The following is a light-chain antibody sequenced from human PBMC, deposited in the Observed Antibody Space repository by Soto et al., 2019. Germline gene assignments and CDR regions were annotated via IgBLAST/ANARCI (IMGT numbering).Light chain of an antibody. CDR2: GNN. V-gene: IGLV1-40*01. Sequence: QSVLTQPPSVSGAPGQRVTISCTGSSANIGASYDVDWYQQLPGTAPKLLIYGNNNRPSGVTARFSGSKSGTSASLAIAGLQDEDEGDYYCQSYDSSLRGYVFGTGTKVAVL. CDR1: SANIGASYD. J-gene: IGLJ1*01. CDR3: QSYDSSLRGYV.